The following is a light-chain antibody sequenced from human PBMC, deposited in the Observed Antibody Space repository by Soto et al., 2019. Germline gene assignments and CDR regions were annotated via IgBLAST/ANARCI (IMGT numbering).Light chain of an antibody. CDR3: RQSYSTPYT. J-gene: IGKJ2*01. V-gene: IGKV1-39*01. CDR1: QTVSTY. Sequence: DIQMTQSPSSLSASVGDRVTITCRATQTVSTYLNWFQQKPGKAPKLLIYAASSLQSGVPSRFSGIGSGTDFTLTISSLQPEDFATYYCRQSYSTPYTFGQGTKLEIK. CDR2: AAS.